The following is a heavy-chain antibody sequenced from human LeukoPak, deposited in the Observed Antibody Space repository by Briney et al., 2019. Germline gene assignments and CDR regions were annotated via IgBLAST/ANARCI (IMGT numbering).Heavy chain of an antibody. CDR2: ISSSGSTI. Sequence: PGGSLRLSCAASGFTFSSYEMNWVRQAPGKGLEWVSYISSSGSTIYYADSVKGRFTISRDNAKNSLYLQMNSLRPEDTALYYCASLKIRRIGNAFDIWGQGTMVTVSS. CDR1: GFTFSSYE. J-gene: IGHJ3*02. CDR3: ASLKIRRIGNAFDI. D-gene: IGHD1-1*01. V-gene: IGHV3-48*03.